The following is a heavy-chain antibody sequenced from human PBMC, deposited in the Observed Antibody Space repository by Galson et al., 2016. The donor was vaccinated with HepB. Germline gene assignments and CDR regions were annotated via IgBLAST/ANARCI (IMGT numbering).Heavy chain of an antibody. D-gene: IGHD5-24*01. Sequence: LRLSCAASGFTFSSYWMHWVRQAPGKGLVWVSRINSDGSSTSYADSVKGRFTISRDNAKNTLYLQMNSLRAEDPAVYYCARRMATITSFDYWGQGTLVTVSS. CDR2: INSDGSST. V-gene: IGHV3-74*01. CDR1: GFTFSSYW. J-gene: IGHJ4*02. CDR3: ARRMATITSFDY.